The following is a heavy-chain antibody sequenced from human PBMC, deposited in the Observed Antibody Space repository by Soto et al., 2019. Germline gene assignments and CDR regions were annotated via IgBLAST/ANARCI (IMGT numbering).Heavy chain of an antibody. Sequence: QVQLVQSGAEVKKPGYSVKVSCTASGGSLRNSVISWGRQAPAQRHEWMGRVIPILGTANYAQKFQGRVTMTADEATSPAYMALTGLSPAVTALYYCARLGHPGHWGPGTLVIVSS. J-gene: IGHJ4*02. CDR1: GGSLRNSV. V-gene: IGHV1-69*11. CDR3: ARLGHPGH. CDR2: VIPILGTA.